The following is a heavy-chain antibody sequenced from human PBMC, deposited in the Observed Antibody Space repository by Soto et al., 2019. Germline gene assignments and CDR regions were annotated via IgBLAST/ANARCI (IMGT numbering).Heavy chain of an antibody. D-gene: IGHD3-3*01. CDR3: ARFTIFGVAPGLDP. V-gene: IGHV4-4*09. J-gene: IGHJ5*02. CDR1: GGSISSYY. Sequence: SETLSLTCTVSGGSISSYYWSWIRQPPGKGLEWIGFMYSSGSANYNPSLKSRVTASVDTSKNIFSLRLSSVTAADTAVYYCARFTIFGVAPGLDPWGQGTLVTVSS. CDR2: MYSSGSA.